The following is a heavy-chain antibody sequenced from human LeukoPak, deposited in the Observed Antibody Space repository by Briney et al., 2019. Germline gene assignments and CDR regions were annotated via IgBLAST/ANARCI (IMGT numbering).Heavy chain of an antibody. Sequence: GGSLRLSCAASGFTFDDYAMHWVRQPPGKGLEWVSLISGDGGRTKYADSVKGRFTISRDNSKNSLYLHMNSLRTEDTALHYCAKDRYCSGGTCSGGFDYWGQGTLVAVSS. CDR2: ISGDGGRT. CDR3: AKDRYCSGGTCSGGFDY. V-gene: IGHV3-43*02. CDR1: GFTFDDYA. D-gene: IGHD2-15*01. J-gene: IGHJ4*02.